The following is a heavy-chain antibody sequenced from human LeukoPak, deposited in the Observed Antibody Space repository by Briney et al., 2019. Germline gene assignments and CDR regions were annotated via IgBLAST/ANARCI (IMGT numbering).Heavy chain of an antibody. J-gene: IGHJ4*02. CDR2: INHSGST. D-gene: IGHD3-22*01. Sequence: PSETLSLTCAVYGGSFSGYYWSWIRQPPGKGLEWIGEINHSGSTDYNPSLKSRVTISVDTSKNQFSLKLSSVTAADTAVYYCARGPGVYLRHYYDSSGYGPFDYWGQGTLVTVSS. CDR1: GGSFSGYY. V-gene: IGHV4-34*01. CDR3: ARGPGVYLRHYYDSSGYGPFDY.